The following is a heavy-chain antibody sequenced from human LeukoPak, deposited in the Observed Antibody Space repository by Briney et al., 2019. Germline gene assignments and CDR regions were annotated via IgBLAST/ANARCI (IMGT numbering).Heavy chain of an antibody. V-gene: IGHV4-59*01. CDR2: IYYSGST. D-gene: IGHD2-2*01. Sequence: PSETLSLTCTVSGGSISSYYWSWIRQPPGKGLEWIGYIYYSGSTNYNPSLKSRVTISVDTSRNQFSLKLSSVTAVDTAVYYCASCAGTSCYYYYYMDVWGKGTTVTVSS. CDR1: GGSISSYY. J-gene: IGHJ6*03. CDR3: ASCAGTSCYYYYYMDV.